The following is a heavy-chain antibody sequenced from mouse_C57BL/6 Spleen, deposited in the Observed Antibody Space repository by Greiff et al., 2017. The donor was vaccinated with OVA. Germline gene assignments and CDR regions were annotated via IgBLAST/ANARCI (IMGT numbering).Heavy chain of an antibody. Sequence: QVQLQQPGAELVMPGASVKLSCKASGYTFTSYWMHWVKQRPGQGLEWIGEIDPSDSYTNYNQKFKGKSTLTVDKSSSTAYMQLSSLTSEDSAVYYGASSYYGSSYGDYWGKGTTRTVAS. CDR1: GYTFTSYW. J-gene: IGHJ2*01. D-gene: IGHD1-1*01. CDR3: ASSYYGSSYGDY. V-gene: IGHV1-69*01. CDR2: IDPSDSYT.